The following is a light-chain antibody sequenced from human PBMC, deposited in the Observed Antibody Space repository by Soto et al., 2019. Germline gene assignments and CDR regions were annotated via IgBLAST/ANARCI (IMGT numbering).Light chain of an antibody. CDR3: SAYTSSSTPLYV. CDR2: EVS. V-gene: IGLV2-14*01. Sequence: QSALTQPASVSGSPGQSITISCTGTSSDVGGYNYVSWYQQHPGKAPKLMIDEVSNRPSGVSNRVSGSKSGNTASLTISGLQAEDEADYYCSAYTSSSTPLYVFGTGTKVTVL. CDR1: SSDVGGYNY. J-gene: IGLJ1*01.